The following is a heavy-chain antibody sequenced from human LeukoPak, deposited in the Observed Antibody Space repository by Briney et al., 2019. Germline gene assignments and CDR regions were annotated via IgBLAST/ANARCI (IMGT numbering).Heavy chain of an antibody. CDR1: GYTFTNFY. Sequence: ASVKVSCMSSGYTFTNFYMHWVRQAPGQGLEWMGGIIPIFGTANYAQKFQGRVTITADKSTSTAYMELSSLRSEDTAVYYCAREWLVNDYWGQGTLVTVSS. J-gene: IGHJ4*02. V-gene: IGHV1-69*06. D-gene: IGHD6-19*01. CDR2: IIPIFGTA. CDR3: AREWLVNDY.